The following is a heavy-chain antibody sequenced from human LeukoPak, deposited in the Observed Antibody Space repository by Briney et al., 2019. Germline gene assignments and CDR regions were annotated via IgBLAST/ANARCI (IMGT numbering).Heavy chain of an antibody. CDR3: AKDRLPFYDSSGSLDY. V-gene: IGHV3-9*01. J-gene: IGHJ4*02. Sequence: PGRSLRLSCAASGFPFDEHAMYWVRQAPGKGLEWVSGISYSSETIGYVDSVKGRFTISRDNVRKSLYLQMNSLRIEDTALYYCAKDRLPFYDSSGSLDYWGQGTLVTVSS. CDR2: ISYSSETI. CDR1: GFPFDEHA. D-gene: IGHD3-22*01.